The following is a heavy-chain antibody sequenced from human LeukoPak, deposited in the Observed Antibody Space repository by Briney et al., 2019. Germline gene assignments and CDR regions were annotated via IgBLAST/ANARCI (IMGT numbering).Heavy chain of an antibody. CDR1: GFTFKSYP. Sequence: GGSLTLSCSAAGFTFKSYPMHWVRHAPGKGLEFVSAISSNGGSTYYADSVKGRLTISRDNSKNTLYLQMNSLRDEDTAVYYCARDWGSIVVVAKFDYWGQGTLVTVSS. CDR2: ISSNGGST. D-gene: IGHD2-15*01. V-gene: IGHV3-64*04. J-gene: IGHJ4*02. CDR3: ARDWGSIVVVAKFDY.